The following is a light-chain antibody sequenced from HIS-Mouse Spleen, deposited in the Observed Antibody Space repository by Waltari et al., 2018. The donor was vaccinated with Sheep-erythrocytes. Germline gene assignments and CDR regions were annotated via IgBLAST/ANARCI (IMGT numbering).Light chain of an antibody. Sequence: QSALTQPRSVSGSPPQSVTISCPGTSSAVGGYNYVSCYQQHPGKAPKLMIYDVSKRPSGVPDRFSGSKSGNTASLTISGLQAEDEADYYCCSYAGSYNHVFATGTKVTVL. CDR1: SSAVGGYNY. J-gene: IGLJ1*01. CDR2: DVS. CDR3: CSYAGSYNHV. V-gene: IGLV2-11*01.